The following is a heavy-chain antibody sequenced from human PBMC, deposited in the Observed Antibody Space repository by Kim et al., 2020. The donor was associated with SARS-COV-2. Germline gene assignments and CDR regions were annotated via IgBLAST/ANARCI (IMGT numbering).Heavy chain of an antibody. CDR3: TTVALDDCYYDSSGCYV. CDR2: IKSKTDGGTT. J-gene: IGHJ6*02. CDR1: GFTFSNAW. Sequence: GGSLRLSCAASGFTFSNAWMSWVRQAPGKGLEWVGRIKSKTDGGTTDYAAPVKGRFTISRDDSKNTLYLQMNSLKTEDTAVYYCTTVALDDCYYDSSGCYVWGQGTTVTVSS. D-gene: IGHD3-22*01. V-gene: IGHV3-15*01.